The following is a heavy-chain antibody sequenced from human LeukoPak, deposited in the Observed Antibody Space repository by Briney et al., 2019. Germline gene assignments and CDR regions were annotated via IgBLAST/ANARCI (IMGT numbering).Heavy chain of an antibody. V-gene: IGHV4-4*02. Sequence: SETLSLTCAVSGASITSHPWNWVRQPPGKGLEWIGEMYNSGTGTYKPSLRSRVTMFFDESKNHFSLKLNSVTAADTAVYYCARVSSAARYFDYWGQGTLVTVSS. D-gene: IGHD6-6*01. CDR2: MYNSGTG. J-gene: IGHJ4*02. CDR3: ARVSSAARYFDY. CDR1: GASITSHPW.